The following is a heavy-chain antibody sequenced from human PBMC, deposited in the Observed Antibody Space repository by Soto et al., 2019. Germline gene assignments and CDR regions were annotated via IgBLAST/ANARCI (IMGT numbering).Heavy chain of an antibody. J-gene: IGHJ6*02. CDR1: GFTFSSYE. Sequence: PGGSLRLSCAASGFTFSSYEMNWVRQAPGKGLEWVSYISSSGSTIYYADSVKGRFTISRDNAKNSLYLQMNSLRAEDTAVYYCARGWCSSTSCYRTDYYYGMDVWGQGTTVTVSS. CDR3: ARGWCSSTSCYRTDYYYGMDV. CDR2: ISSSGSTI. V-gene: IGHV3-48*03. D-gene: IGHD2-2*01.